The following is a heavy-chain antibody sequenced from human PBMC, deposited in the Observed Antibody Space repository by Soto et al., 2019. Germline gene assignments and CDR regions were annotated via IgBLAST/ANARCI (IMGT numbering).Heavy chain of an antibody. CDR3: ARDGIAAAGGTYYGMDV. J-gene: IGHJ6*02. CDR1: GFTFSSYA. Sequence: QVQLVESGGGVVQPGRSLRLSCAASGFTFSSYAMHWVRQAPGKGLEWVAVISYDGSNKYYADSVKGRFTISRDNSKNTLYLQMNSLGAEDTAVYYCARDGIAAAGGTYYGMDVWGQGTTVTVSS. D-gene: IGHD6-13*01. CDR2: ISYDGSNK. V-gene: IGHV3-30-3*01.